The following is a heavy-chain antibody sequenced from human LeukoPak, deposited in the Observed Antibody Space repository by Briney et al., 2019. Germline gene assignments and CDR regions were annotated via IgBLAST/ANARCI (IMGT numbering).Heavy chain of an antibody. J-gene: IGHJ4*02. Sequence: SETLSLTCTVSGGSISSYYWSWIRQPPGKGLEWIGYIYYSGRTYYNPPLKSRVTISVDTSNNHLSLRLTSVTAADTAVYYCTRVAAYGFDFWGQGTLVTVSS. CDR1: GGSISSYY. CDR3: TRVAAYGFDF. V-gene: IGHV4-59*08. D-gene: IGHD6-25*01. CDR2: IYYSGRT.